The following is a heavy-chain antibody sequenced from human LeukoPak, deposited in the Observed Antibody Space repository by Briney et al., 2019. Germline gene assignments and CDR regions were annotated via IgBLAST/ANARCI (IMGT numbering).Heavy chain of an antibody. CDR1: GYTFTSDA. Sequence: ASVKVSCKASGYTFTSDAMNWVRQAPGQGIEWMGWINTNTGNPTYAQVFTGRFVFSLDTSVSTAYLQISSLKAEDTAVYYCARGTLRGSNRWFDPWGQGTLVTVSS. J-gene: IGHJ5*02. CDR3: ARGTLRGSNRWFDP. CDR2: INTNTGNP. V-gene: IGHV7-4-1*02. D-gene: IGHD3-16*01.